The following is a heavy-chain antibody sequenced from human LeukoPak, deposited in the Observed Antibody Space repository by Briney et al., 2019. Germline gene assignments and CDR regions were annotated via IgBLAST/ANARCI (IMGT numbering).Heavy chain of an antibody. V-gene: IGHV1-18*01. J-gene: IGHJ4*02. Sequence: ASVKVSCKASGYTFSSYGITWVRQAPGQGLEWMGWISPSSGNTNYVQNLQGRVSMTTDTSTSTVYMELRSLRSDDTAGYYCARYGGTNRSFDYWGPGTLVSVSS. CDR3: ARYGGTNRSFDY. D-gene: IGHD1-14*01. CDR2: ISPSSGNT. CDR1: GYTFSSYG.